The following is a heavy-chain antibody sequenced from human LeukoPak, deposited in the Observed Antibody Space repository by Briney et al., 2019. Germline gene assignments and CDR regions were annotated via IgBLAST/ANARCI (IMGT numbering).Heavy chain of an antibody. V-gene: IGHV3-73*01. CDR2: IRSKANSYAT. CDR1: GFTFSGSA. D-gene: IGHD4-11*01. CDR3: TRRDYSNLFDY. J-gene: IGHJ4*02. Sequence: GGSLRLSCAASGFTFSGSAMPWVRQASGKGLEWVGRIRSKANSYATAYAASVKGRFTISRDDSKNTAYLQMNSLKTEDTAVYYCTRRDYSNLFDYWGQGTLVTVSS.